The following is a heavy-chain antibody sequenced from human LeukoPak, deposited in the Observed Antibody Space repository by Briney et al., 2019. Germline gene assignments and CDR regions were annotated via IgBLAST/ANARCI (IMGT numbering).Heavy chain of an antibody. CDR3: ARVKLKPGIAAAGTPRYDY. D-gene: IGHD6-13*01. V-gene: IGHV3-30-3*01. Sequence: GGSLRLSCAASGFIFSSYAMHWVRQAPGKGLEWVAVISYDGSNKYYADSVKGRFTISRDNSKNTLCLQMNSLRAEDTAVYYCARVKLKPGIAAAGTPRYDYWGQGTLVTVSS. J-gene: IGHJ4*02. CDR1: GFIFSSYA. CDR2: ISYDGSNK.